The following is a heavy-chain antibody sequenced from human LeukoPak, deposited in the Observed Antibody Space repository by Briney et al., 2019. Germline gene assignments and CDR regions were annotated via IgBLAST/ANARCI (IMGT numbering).Heavy chain of an antibody. D-gene: IGHD3-3*01. J-gene: IGHJ5*02. V-gene: IGHV1-18*04. CDR3: ARGLEWLTRRHTWFDP. Sequence: ASVKVSCKASGYTFTSYAITWVRQAPGQGLEWMGWISAYNGNTNYAQKVQGRVTMTTDTSTRTAYMELRSLRVDDTAVYYCARGLEWLTRRHTWFDPWGQGTLVTASS. CDR1: GYTFTSYA. CDR2: ISAYNGNT.